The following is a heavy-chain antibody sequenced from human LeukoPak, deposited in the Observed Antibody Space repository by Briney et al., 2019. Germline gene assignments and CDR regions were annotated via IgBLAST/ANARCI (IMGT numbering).Heavy chain of an antibody. D-gene: IGHD6-6*01. CDR2: IIPIFGTA. J-gene: IGHJ4*02. CDR1: GGTFSSYA. Sequence: SVKVSCKASGGTFSSYATSWVRQAPGQGLEWMGRIIPIFGTANYAQKFQGRVTITTDESTSTAYMELSSLRSEDTAVYYCARDAQYSSSSAYFDYWGQGTLVTVSS. CDR3: ARDAQYSSSSAYFDY. V-gene: IGHV1-69*05.